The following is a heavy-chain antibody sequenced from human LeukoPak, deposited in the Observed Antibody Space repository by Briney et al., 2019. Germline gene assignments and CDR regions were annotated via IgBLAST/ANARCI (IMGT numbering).Heavy chain of an antibody. V-gene: IGHV3-7*01. CDR2: IKQDGSEK. CDR1: GFTFSSYW. D-gene: IGHD3-3*01. CDR3: ASLRFLEWLSTFDY. J-gene: IGHJ4*02. Sequence: GGSLRLSCAASGFTFSSYWMSWVRQAPGKGLEWVANIKQDGSEKYYVDSVKGRFTISRDNAKNSLYLQMNSLRAEDTAVYYCASLRFLEWLSTFDYWGQGTLVTVSS.